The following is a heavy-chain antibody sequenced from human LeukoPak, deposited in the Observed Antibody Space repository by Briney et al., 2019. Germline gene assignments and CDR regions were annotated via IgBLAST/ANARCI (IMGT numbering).Heavy chain of an antibody. CDR2: IIPIFGTA. CDR1: GGTFSSYA. J-gene: IGHJ4*02. CDR3: AREGYSAGRYFDY. V-gene: IGHV1-69*05. Sequence: SVKVSCKASGGTFSSYAISWVRQAPGQGLEWMGGIIPIFGTANYAQKFQGRVTITTDESTSTAYMELSSLRSEDTAVYYCAREGYSAGRYFDYWGQGTLATVSS. D-gene: IGHD4-11*01.